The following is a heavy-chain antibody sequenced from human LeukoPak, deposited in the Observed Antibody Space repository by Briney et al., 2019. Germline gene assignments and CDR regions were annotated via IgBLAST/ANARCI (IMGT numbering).Heavy chain of an antibody. D-gene: IGHD4-23*01. CDR3: ARDMNTRVTPISYAFDL. V-gene: IGHV1/OR15-1*02. Sequence: ASVKVSCKASGNIFTDYYMHWVRQAPGQELGWMGRINPNSGGTNYAQKFQGRVTMTRDTSISTAYTELSSLRSDDTAVYYCARDMNTRVTPISYAFDLWGQGTMVTVSS. CDR1: GNIFTDYY. CDR2: INPNSGGT. J-gene: IGHJ3*01.